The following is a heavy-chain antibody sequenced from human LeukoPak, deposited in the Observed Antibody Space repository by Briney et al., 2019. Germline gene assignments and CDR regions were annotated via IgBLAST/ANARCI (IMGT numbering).Heavy chain of an antibody. CDR3: ARDRGISAARGVPSWFDP. J-gene: IGHJ5*02. CDR2: IYTSGTT. D-gene: IGHD3-10*01. Sequence: SETLSLTCTVSGGSISSYYWSWIRQPAGKGLEWIGRIYTSGTTNYNPSLKSRVTMSLDTSKNQFSLKLSSVTAADTAVYYCARDRGISAARGVPSWFDPWGQGTLVTVSS. CDR1: GGSISSYY. V-gene: IGHV4-4*07.